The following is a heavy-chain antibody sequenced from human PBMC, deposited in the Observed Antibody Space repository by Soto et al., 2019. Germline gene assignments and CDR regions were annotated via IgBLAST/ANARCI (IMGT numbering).Heavy chain of an antibody. J-gene: IGHJ5*02. CDR3: VREGYYDSSGYYPGWFDP. CDR2: IIPFSGTA. CDR1: EDTLSSYA. Sequence: SVKVSCKASEDTLSSYAISWVRQAPGQGLEWMGGIIPFSGTANYAQKFQGRVTITADKSTSTAYMELSSLRSEDTAVYYCVREGYYDSSGYYPGWFDPWGQGTLVTVSS. D-gene: IGHD3-22*01. V-gene: IGHV1-69*06.